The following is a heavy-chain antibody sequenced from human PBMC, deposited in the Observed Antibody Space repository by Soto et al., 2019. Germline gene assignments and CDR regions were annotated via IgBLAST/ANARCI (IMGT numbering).Heavy chain of an antibody. CDR1: GGTFSSYA. Sequence: SVKVSCKASGGTFSSYAISWVRQAPGQGLEWMGGIIPIFGTANYAQKFQGRVTITADESTSTAYMELSSLRYEDTAVYYCARSSYYYDSSGSYYDFYYYGMDVWGQGTTVPVSS. J-gene: IGHJ6*02. V-gene: IGHV1-69*13. D-gene: IGHD3-22*01. CDR3: ARSSYYYDSSGSYYDFYYYGMDV. CDR2: IIPIFGTA.